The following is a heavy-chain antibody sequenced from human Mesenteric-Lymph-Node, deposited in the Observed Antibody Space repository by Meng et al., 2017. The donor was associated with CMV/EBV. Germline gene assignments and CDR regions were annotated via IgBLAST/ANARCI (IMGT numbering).Heavy chain of an antibody. V-gene: IGHV4-31*03. D-gene: IGHD4-11*01. J-gene: IGHJ5*02. CDR2: IYYSGST. Sequence: CRVSGGSISSGGYYWRWIRQHPGKGLEWIGYIYYSGSTYYNPSLKSRVTISVDTSKNQFSLKLSSVTAADTAVYYCARDSNYWFDPWGQGTLVTVSS. CDR3: ARDSNYWFDP. CDR1: GGSISSGGYY.